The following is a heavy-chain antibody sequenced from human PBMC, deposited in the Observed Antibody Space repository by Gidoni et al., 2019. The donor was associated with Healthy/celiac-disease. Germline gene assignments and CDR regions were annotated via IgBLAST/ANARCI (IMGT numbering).Heavy chain of an antibody. CDR1: GFTFSSYA. D-gene: IGHD3-10*01. CDR2: ISGSGGST. Sequence: EVQLLESGGGLVQPGGSLRLSCAASGFTFSSYAMSWVRQAPGKGLEWGSAISGSGGSTYYADSVKGRFTISRDNSKNTLYLQMNSLRAEDTAVYYCAKGHYYGSGSYFLYWYFDLWGRGTLVTVSS. V-gene: IGHV3-23*01. CDR3: AKGHYYGSGSYFLYWYFDL. J-gene: IGHJ2*01.